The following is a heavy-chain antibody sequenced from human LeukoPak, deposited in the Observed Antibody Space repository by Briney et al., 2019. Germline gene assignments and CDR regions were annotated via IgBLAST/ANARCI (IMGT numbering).Heavy chain of an antibody. V-gene: IGHV3-30*02. CDR1: GFTFSSYG. J-gene: IGHJ6*03. CDR3: AKDERLGYNYYYYMDV. D-gene: IGHD5-12*01. Sequence: GGSLRLSCAASGFTFSSYGMHWVRQAPGKGLEWVAFIRYDGSNKYYADSVKGRFTISRDNSKNTLYLQMNSLRAEDTAVYCCAKDERLGYNYYYYMDVWGKGTTVTVSS. CDR2: IRYDGSNK.